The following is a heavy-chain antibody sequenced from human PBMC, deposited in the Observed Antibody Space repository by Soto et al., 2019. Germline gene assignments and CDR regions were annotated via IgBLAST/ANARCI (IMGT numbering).Heavy chain of an antibody. CDR2: RNTNSGNT. CDR3: ARRRGYNRFDY. J-gene: IGHJ4*02. Sequence: QVQLVQSGAEVKKPGASVKVSCKASGYTFTTSDINWVRQATGQGLEWLGGRNTNSGNTGYAQKIQGRITMTRNTPISTAYMELSSLRSDDTAVYYCARRRGYNRFDYWGQGTLVTVSS. D-gene: IGHD5-12*01. V-gene: IGHV1-8*01. CDR1: GYTFTTSD.